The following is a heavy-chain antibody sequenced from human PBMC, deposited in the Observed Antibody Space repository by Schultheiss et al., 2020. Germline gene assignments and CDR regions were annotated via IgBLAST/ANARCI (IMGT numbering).Heavy chain of an antibody. D-gene: IGHD5-12*01. CDR3: ARVYSGSHSRGGYYHGMDV. CDR1: GGSISSGGYY. Sequence: SETLSLTCTVSGGSISSGGYYWSWIRQHPGKGLEWIGYIYYSGSTYYNPSLKSRVTISVDTSKNQFSLKLSSVTAADTAVYYCARVYSGSHSRGGYYHGMDVWGKGTTVTVS. CDR2: IYYSGST. V-gene: IGHV4-31*03. J-gene: IGHJ6*04.